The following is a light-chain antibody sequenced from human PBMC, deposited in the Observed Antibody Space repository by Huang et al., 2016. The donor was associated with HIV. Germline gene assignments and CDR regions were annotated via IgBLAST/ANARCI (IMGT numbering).Light chain of an antibody. CDR1: QGISSY. J-gene: IGKJ1*01. Sequence: IQLTQSPSSLSASVGDRVTITCRASQGISSYLAWYQEESGKAPKLRIYASSTLQSGVPSRFSGSGSGTDFTLTISSLQSEDFATYYCQQLNSYPRTFGQGTKVEIK. CDR3: QQLNSYPRT. V-gene: IGKV1-9*01. CDR2: ASS.